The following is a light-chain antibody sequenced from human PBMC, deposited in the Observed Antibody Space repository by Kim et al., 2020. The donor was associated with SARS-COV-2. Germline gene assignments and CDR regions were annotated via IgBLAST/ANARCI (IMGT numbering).Light chain of an antibody. V-gene: IGLV3-19*01. J-gene: IGLJ2*01. CDR3: NSRDSNDNVV. Sequence: VALGTTVRNTCQGDSLRSYYATWDQQKPGQAPILVIYGKNNRPSGIPDRFSGSSSGNTASLTITGTQAGDEADYYCNSRDSNDNVVFGGGTQLTVL. CDR1: SLRSYY. CDR2: GKN.